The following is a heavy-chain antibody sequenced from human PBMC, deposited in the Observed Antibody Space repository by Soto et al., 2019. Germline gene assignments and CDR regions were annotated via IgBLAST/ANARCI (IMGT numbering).Heavy chain of an antibody. Sequence: GGSLRLSCAGFGFTFDDNAMHWVRQAPEKGLEGVSGINWKSDIGYADSVKGRFTISRDNAENSLYLQMNSLRAEDTALYYCAISQDRGGRTTFIYWGQGTQVTVSS. V-gene: IGHV3-9*01. J-gene: IGHJ4*02. CDR3: AISQDRGGRTTFIY. CDR1: GFTFDDNA. D-gene: IGHD3-16*01. CDR2: INWKSDI.